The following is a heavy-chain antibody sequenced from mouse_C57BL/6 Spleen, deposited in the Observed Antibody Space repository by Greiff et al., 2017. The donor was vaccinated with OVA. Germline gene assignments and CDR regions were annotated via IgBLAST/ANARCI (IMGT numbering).Heavy chain of an antibody. CDR1: GYTFTSYW. CDR3: ARGGYDYDQGFAWFAY. J-gene: IGHJ3*01. V-gene: IGHV1-53*01. Sequence: QVQLKQPGTELVKPGASVKLSCKASGYTFTSYWMHWVKQRPGQGLEWIGNINPSNGGTNYNEKFKSKATLTVDKSSSTAYMQLSSLTSEDSAVYYCARGGYDYDQGFAWFAYWGQGTLVTVSA. D-gene: IGHD2-4*01. CDR2: INPSNGGT.